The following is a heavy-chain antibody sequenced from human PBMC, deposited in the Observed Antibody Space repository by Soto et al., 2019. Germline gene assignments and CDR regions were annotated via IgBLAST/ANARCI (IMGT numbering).Heavy chain of an antibody. D-gene: IGHD2-2*01. CDR3: AKLGSSSWSPHYYFDY. J-gene: IGHJ4*02. CDR1: GFTFSSYA. CDR2: ISGTGGTT. V-gene: IGHV3-23*01. Sequence: GGSLRLSCAASGFTFSSYAMSWVRQAPGKGLEWVSAISGTGGTTYYADSVKGRFTISRDNSKNTLYLQMNSLRAEDTAVYYCAKLGSSSWSPHYYFDYWGQGTLVTVSS.